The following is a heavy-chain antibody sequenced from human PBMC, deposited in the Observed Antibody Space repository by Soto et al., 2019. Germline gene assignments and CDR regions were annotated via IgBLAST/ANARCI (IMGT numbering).Heavy chain of an antibody. V-gene: IGHV3-23*01. J-gene: IGHJ4*02. Sequence: EVQLLESGGGLVQPGGSLRLSCAASGFTLGTYVMTWVRQAPGKGLEWVSAISGSGGSTHYADPVKGRFTISRDNTKNTLYVQMNSLRVEEMAVYYCENDRKGSYCSGGTCYSSDDWGQGTLGTVPS. CDR3: ENDRKGSYCSGGTCYSSDD. CDR1: GFTLGTYV. D-gene: IGHD2-15*01. CDR2: ISGSGGST.